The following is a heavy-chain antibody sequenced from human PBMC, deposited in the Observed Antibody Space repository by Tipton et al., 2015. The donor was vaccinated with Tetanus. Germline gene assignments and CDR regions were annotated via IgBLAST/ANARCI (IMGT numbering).Heavy chain of an antibody. CDR3: AKDRTSRGSTSCYDY. Sequence: SLRLSCAASGFTFSSYAMSWVRQAPGKGLEWVSAISGSGGSTYYADSVKGRFTISRDNSKNTLYLQMNSLRAEDTAVYYCAKDRTSRGSTSCYDYWGQGTLVTVSS. CDR2: ISGSGGST. J-gene: IGHJ4*02. D-gene: IGHD2-2*01. V-gene: IGHV3-23*01. CDR1: GFTFSSYA.